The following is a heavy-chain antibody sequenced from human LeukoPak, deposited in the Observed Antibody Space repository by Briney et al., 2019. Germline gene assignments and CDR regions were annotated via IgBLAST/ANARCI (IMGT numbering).Heavy chain of an antibody. D-gene: IGHD3-3*01. V-gene: IGHV3-7*03. J-gene: IGHJ4*02. CDR3: TRVFGGYDVSDY. CDR1: GFTFSSFW. CDR2: IKKDGSQK. Sequence: PGGSLRLSCAASGFTFSSFWMSWVRQAPGKGLEWVANIKKDGSQKYYVDSVEGRFTISRDNAKNSLYLQMDSLRADDTAEYYCTRVFGGYDVSDYWGQGTLVTVSS.